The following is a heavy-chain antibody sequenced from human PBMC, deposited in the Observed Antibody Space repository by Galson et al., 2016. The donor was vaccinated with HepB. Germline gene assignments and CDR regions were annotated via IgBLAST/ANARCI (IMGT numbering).Heavy chain of an antibody. V-gene: IGHV1-18*01. CDR3: ARDFSGNYGDY. Sequence: SVKVSCKASGYTFPSYGFSWVRQAPGQGLEWMGWISAYNGNTKYAQKFQGRVTMTTDTSTSTAYMELRSLRSEDTAVYYCARDFSGNYGDYWGQGSLVTVSS. CDR1: GYTFPSYG. J-gene: IGHJ4*02. CDR2: ISAYNGNT. D-gene: IGHD3-10*01.